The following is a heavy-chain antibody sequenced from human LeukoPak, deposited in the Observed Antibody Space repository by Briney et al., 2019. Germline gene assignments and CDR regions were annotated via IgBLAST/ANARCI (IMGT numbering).Heavy chain of an antibody. D-gene: IGHD3-10*01. Sequence: GGSLRLSCAASGFTVSSNYMSRVRQAPGKGLEWVSVIYSGGSTYYADSVKGRFTVSSDIFQNTLYLQMNNLRAEDTAVYYCARVGSYYDMDVWGQGTTVTVSS. CDR3: ARVGSYYDMDV. CDR2: IYSGGST. CDR1: GFTVSSNY. J-gene: IGHJ6*02. V-gene: IGHV3-53*01.